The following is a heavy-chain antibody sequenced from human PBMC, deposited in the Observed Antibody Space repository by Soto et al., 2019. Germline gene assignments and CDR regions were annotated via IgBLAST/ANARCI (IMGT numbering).Heavy chain of an antibody. CDR2: IIPMFGTA. CDR3: ARDTAAAGTESVRVWFDP. CDR1: GGTFSSYS. V-gene: IGHV1-69*13. J-gene: IGHJ5*02. Sequence: SVKVSCQASGGTFSSYSMSWVRQAPGPGLEWMGWIIPMFGTANDAQKFQGRVTITADESTSTAYMELSSLRSEDTAVYYCARDTAAAGTESVRVWFDPWGQGTLVTVSS. D-gene: IGHD6-13*01.